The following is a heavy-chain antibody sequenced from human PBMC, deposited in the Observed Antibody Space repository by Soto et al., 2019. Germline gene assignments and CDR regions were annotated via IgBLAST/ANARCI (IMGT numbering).Heavy chain of an antibody. CDR1: GGSISNSSYL. CDR3: SRIAVSGPITGFDY. CDR2: VSYSGST. D-gene: IGHD6-19*01. V-gene: IGHV4-39*01. J-gene: IGHJ4*02. Sequence: SETLSLTCTVSGGSISNSSYLWGWIRQPPGRGLQWIGSVSYSGSTYYNPSLKSRVTISADTSKTQSSLRLSSVTAADTAVYYCSRIAVSGPITGFDYWGRGALVTVSS.